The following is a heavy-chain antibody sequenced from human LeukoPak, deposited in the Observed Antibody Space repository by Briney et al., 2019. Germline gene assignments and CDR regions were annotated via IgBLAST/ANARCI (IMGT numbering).Heavy chain of an antibody. J-gene: IGHJ4*02. Sequence: SETLSLTCAVYGGPFSAYYWSWIRQPPGKGLEWIGEINHSGSANYNPSLKSRVTISVDTSKNQFSLKLSSVTAADTAVYYCARVVSRINGLREGYFDYWGQGTLVTVSS. V-gene: IGHV4-34*01. CDR2: INHSGSA. CDR3: ARVVSRINGLREGYFDY. D-gene: IGHD2-21*01. CDR1: GGPFSAYY.